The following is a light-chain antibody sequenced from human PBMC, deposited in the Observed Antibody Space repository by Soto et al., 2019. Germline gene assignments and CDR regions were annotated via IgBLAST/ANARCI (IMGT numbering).Light chain of an antibody. CDR3: QQSYSTSTWT. CDR2: AAS. CDR1: QSISSY. Sequence: DIQMTQSPSSLSASVGDRVTITCRASQSISSYLNWYQQKPGKAPKLLIYAASSLQRGVPSRFSGSGSGTDFTLTISSLQPEDFATYYCQQSYSTSTWTFGQGTKVEIK. V-gene: IGKV1-39*01. J-gene: IGKJ1*01.